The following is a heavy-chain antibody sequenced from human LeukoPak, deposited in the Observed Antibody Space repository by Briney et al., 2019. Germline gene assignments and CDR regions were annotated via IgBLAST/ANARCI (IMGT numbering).Heavy chain of an antibody. CDR1: GFTFDDYG. Sequence: GGSLRLSCAASGFTFDDYGMSWVRQAPGKGLEWVSSITNSGSHIYYADSVKGRFTISRDNAKNSLYLQMSSLRAEDTAMYYCARDYTYSSSWYGDYWGQGTLVTVSS. CDR3: ARDYTYSSSWYGDY. D-gene: IGHD6-13*01. CDR2: ITNSGSHI. J-gene: IGHJ4*02. V-gene: IGHV3-21*01.